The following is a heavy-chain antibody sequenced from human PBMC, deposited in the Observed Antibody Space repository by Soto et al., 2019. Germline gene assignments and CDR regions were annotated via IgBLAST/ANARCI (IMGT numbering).Heavy chain of an antibody. CDR1: GYTFTGYY. V-gene: IGHV1-2*04. J-gene: IGHJ6*03. D-gene: IGHD4-17*01. CDR3: ARAPLTGGDDYGGPAGYYYYYMDV. Sequence: ASVKVSCKASGYTFTGYYMHWVRQAPGQGLEWMGWINPNSGGTNYAQKFQGWVTMTRDTSISTAYMELSRLRSDDTAVYYCARAPLTGGDDYGGPAGYYYYYMDVWGKGTTVTVSS. CDR2: INPNSGGT.